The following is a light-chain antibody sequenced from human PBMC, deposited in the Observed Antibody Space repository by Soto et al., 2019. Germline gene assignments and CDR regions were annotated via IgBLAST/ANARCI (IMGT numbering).Light chain of an antibody. V-gene: IGLV2-14*01. Sequence: QSALTQPGSESGSPGQSITISCTGTSSDVGDYNYVSWYQQHPGKAPELMIYEVTNLPSGVSNRFSGSKSGNTASLTISGLXAEDEADYYCGSYSPSTTPFVCGSGSKVTVL. CDR3: GSYSPSTTPFV. CDR1: SSDVGDYNY. CDR2: EVT. J-gene: IGLJ1*01.